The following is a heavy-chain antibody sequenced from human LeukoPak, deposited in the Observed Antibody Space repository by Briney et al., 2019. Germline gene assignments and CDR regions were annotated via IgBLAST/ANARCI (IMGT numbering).Heavy chain of an antibody. CDR3: AKGTYSSSWYKNFLLDNWFDP. V-gene: IGHV3-9*01. Sequence: AGGSLRLSCAASGFTFDDYAMHWVRQAPGKGLEWVSGISWNSGSIGYADSVKGRFTISRDNAKNSLYLQMNSLRAEDTALYYCAKGTYSSSWYKNFLLDNWFDPWGQGTLVTVSS. CDR1: GFTFDDYA. CDR2: ISWNSGSI. D-gene: IGHD6-13*01. J-gene: IGHJ5*02.